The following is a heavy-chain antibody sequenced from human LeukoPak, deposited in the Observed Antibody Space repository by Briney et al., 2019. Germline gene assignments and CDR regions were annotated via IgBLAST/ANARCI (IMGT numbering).Heavy chain of an antibody. CDR1: GGSISSYY. CDR2: IYYSGST. J-gene: IGHJ6*03. V-gene: IGHV4-59*01. CDR3: ARGAYPSGYYMDV. Sequence: PPETLSLTCTVSGGSISSYYCSWLRQPPGKGLEWIGYIYYSGSTNYNPALKSRVTISVDTSKNQFSLKLSSVTAADTAAYYCARGAYPSGYYMDVWGKGTTVTVSS.